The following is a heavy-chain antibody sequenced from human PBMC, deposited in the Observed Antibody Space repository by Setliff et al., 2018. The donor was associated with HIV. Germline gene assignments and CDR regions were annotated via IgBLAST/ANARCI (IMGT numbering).Heavy chain of an antibody. CDR3: ARERASYYDISFDY. D-gene: IGHD3-9*01. J-gene: IGHJ4*02. V-gene: IGHV3-48*04. CDR1: GFTFRSYW. CDR2: ISSSSSTI. Sequence: GGSLRLSCEASGFTFRSYWVSWVRQAPGKGLEWVSYISSSSSTINYADSVKGRFTISRDNAKNSLYLQMNSLRAEDTAVYYCARERASYYDISFDYWGQGTLVTVSS.